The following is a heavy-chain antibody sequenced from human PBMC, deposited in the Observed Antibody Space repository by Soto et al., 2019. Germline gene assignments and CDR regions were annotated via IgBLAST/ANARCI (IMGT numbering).Heavy chain of an antibody. Sequence: SETLSLTCTVSGGSISSGDYNWSWIRQPPGKGLEWIGYIYYSGSTYYNPSLDPSLKSRVTISVDTSKNQFSLKLSSVTAADTAVYYCARARYGMDVWGQGTTVTVSS. CDR1: GGSISSGDYN. CDR2: IYYSGST. V-gene: IGHV4-30-4*01. CDR3: ARARYGMDV. J-gene: IGHJ6*02.